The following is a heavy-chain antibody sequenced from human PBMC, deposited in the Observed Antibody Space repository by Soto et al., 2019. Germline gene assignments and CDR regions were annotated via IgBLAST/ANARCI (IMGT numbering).Heavy chain of an antibody. J-gene: IGHJ4*02. CDR2: IYYSGST. CDR1: GGSISSSSYY. D-gene: IGHD6-13*01. V-gene: IGHV4-39*01. CDR3: ARHTLRGPLSIAAAGTRIDY. Sequence: QLQLQESGPGLVKPSETLSLTCTVSGGSISSSSYYWGWIRQPPGKGLEWIGSIYYSGSTYYNPSLKSRVTIPVDTSKNPFSLKLSAVTAADTAVYYCARHTLRGPLSIAAAGTRIDYWGQGTLVTVSS.